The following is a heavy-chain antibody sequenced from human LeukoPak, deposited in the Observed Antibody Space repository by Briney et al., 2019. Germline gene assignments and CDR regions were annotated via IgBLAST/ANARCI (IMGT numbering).Heavy chain of an antibody. CDR2: INHSGST. Sequence: SETPSLTCAVYGGSFSGYYWSWIRQPPGKGLEWIGEINHSGSTNYNPSLKSRVTISVDTSKNQFSLKLSSVTAADTAVYYCARNLRFDPWGQGTLVTVSS. V-gene: IGHV4-34*01. CDR3: ARNLRFDP. J-gene: IGHJ5*02. CDR1: GGSFSGYY.